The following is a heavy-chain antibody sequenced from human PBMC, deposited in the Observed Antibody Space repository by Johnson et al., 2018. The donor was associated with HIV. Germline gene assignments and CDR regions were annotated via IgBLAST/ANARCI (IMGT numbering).Heavy chain of an antibody. V-gene: IGHV3-30*02. J-gene: IGHJ3*02. D-gene: IGHD5-12*01. CDR3: AKARGYDPYDAFDI. Sequence: QMHLVESGGGVVQPGGSLRLSCVASGFTFSSYGIHWVRQAPGKGLEWVAFIRYDGSNKYYADSVKGRFTISRDNSKNTLYLQMNSLRAEDTAVYYCAKARGYDPYDAFDIWGQGTMVTVSS. CDR1: GFTFSSYG. CDR2: IRYDGSNK.